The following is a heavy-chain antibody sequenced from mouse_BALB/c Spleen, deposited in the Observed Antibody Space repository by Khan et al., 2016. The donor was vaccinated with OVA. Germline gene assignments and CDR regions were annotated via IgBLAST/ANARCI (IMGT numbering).Heavy chain of an antibody. V-gene: IGHV5-9-3*01. D-gene: IGHD1-1*01. Sequence: EVELVESGGGLVKPGGSLQLSCAASGSTFSNYAMSWVRQTPEKRLEWVATISSCGGYTFYPHSVQGRFTISRDNAKKTMYLQMRSRRSEDTAIYYCARELFTTVVATPFAYWGQGTLVTVSA. CDR2: ISSCGGYT. J-gene: IGHJ3*01. CDR3: ARELFTTVVATPFAY. CDR1: GSTFSNYA.